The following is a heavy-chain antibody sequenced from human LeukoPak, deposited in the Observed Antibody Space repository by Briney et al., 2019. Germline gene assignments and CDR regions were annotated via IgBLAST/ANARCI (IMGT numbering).Heavy chain of an antibody. D-gene: IGHD3-3*01. CDR3: ARRRGDFWSDYYAFDY. CDR1: GDSISSYY. V-gene: IGHV4-59*08. J-gene: IGHJ4*02. CDR2: IHHSGST. Sequence: SETLSLTCTISGDSISSYYWSWIRQPPGKGLEWIAYIHHSGSTDYNPSLTSRVTISLDTSKNQFSLKLSSVTAADTAVYYCARRRGDFWSDYYAFDYWGQGTLVTISS.